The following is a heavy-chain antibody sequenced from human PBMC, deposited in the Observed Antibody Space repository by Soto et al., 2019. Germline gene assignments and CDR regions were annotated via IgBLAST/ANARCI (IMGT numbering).Heavy chain of an antibody. CDR3: ARIRLGCMDV. V-gene: IGHV4-39*01. Sequence: QLQLQESGPGLVKPSETLSLTCTVSGGSISSSSYYWGWIRQPPGKGLEWIGSIYYSGCTYYNPSLKSRVTISVDTSKNQFSLKLSSVTAADTAVYYCARIRLGCMDVWGQGTTVTVSS. CDR1: GGSISSSSYY. J-gene: IGHJ6*02. CDR2: IYYSGCT. D-gene: IGHD3-16*01.